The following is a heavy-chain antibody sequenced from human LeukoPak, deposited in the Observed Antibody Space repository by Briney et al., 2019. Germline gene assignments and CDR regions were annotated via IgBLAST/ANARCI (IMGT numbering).Heavy chain of an antibody. CDR1: GYTFISYG. J-gene: IGHJ4*02. D-gene: IGHD3-22*01. Sequence: GASVKVSCKASGYTFISYGISWVRQAPGQGLEWMGGIIPIFGTANYAQKFQGRVTITADKSTSTAYMELSSLRSEDTAVYYCARRSGSSGYSDYWGQGTLVTVSS. CDR2: IIPIFGTA. V-gene: IGHV1-69*06. CDR3: ARRSGSSGYSDY.